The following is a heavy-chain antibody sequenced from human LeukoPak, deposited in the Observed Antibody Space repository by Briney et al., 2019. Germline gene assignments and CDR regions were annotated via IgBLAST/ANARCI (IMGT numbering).Heavy chain of an antibody. Sequence: SGTLSLTCTVSGGSISSGDYYWSWIRQPPGKGLEWIGYIYYSGSTYYNPSLKSRVTISVDTSKNQFSLKLSSVTAADTAVYYCARDLLNEGNHLDYWGQGTLVTVSS. CDR3: ARDLLNEGNHLDY. CDR1: GGSISSGDYY. CDR2: IYYSGST. V-gene: IGHV4-30-4*01. J-gene: IGHJ4*02. D-gene: IGHD4-23*01.